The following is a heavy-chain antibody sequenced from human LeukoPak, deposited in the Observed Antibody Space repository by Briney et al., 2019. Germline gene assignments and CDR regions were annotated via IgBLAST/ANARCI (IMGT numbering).Heavy chain of an antibody. CDR3: ARDGYSYGWQAFFDY. D-gene: IGHD5-18*01. CDR1: GGTFSSYA. CDR2: IIPIFGTA. Sequence: SVKVSCKASGGTFSSYAISWVRQAPGQGLEWMGGIIPIFGTANYAQKFQGRVTITADESTSTAYMELSSLRSEDTAVYYCARDGYSYGWQAFFDYWGQGTLVTVSS. V-gene: IGHV1-69*01. J-gene: IGHJ4*02.